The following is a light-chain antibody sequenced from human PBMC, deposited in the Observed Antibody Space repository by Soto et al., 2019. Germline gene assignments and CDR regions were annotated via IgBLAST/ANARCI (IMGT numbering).Light chain of an antibody. Sequence: QSVLTQPPSVSGSPGQTITISCTGTSSNIGGYNYVSWYQQHPGKAPKLMIYDVSNRPSGVSNRFSGSKSGNTASLTISGLQAEDEADYYCSSYASSSTVVFGGGTQLTVL. CDR2: DVS. V-gene: IGLV2-14*03. J-gene: IGLJ2*01. CDR3: SSYASSSTVV. CDR1: SSNIGGYNY.